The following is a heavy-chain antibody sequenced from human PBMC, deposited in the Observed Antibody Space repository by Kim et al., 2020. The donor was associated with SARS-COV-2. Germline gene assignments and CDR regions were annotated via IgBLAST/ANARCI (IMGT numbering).Heavy chain of an antibody. CDR2: ISGSGGST. V-gene: IGHV3-23*01. D-gene: IGHD1-26*01. CDR3: AKDPLTYSGSYLVDY. J-gene: IGHJ4*02. Sequence: GGSLRLSCAASGFTFSSYVMSWVRQAPGKGLEWVSAISGSGGSTYYADSVKGRFTISRDNSKNTLYLQMNSLRAEDTAVYYCAKDPLTYSGSYLVDYWGQGTLVTVSS. CDR1: GFTFSSYV.